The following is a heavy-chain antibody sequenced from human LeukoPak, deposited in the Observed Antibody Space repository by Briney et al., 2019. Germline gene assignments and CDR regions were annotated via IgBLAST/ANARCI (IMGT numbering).Heavy chain of an antibody. CDR1: GLSVISNY. J-gene: IGHJ3*02. D-gene: IGHD3-22*01. CDR3: ARDTVLSPSTPPIVVDAIDI. CDR2: IYSGGST. Sequence: GGSLRLSCAALGLSVISNYMSWVRRAPGKGLEWVSFIYSGGSTYYADSVRGRFTISRDNSKNTLYLQMNSLRAEDTAVYYCARDTVLSPSTPPIVVDAIDIWGQGTMVTVSS. V-gene: IGHV3-66*01.